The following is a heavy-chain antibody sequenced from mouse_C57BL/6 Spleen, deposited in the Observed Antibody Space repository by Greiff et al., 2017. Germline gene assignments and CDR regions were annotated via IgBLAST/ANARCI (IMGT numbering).Heavy chain of an antibody. V-gene: IGHV5-16*01. D-gene: IGHD4-1*01. J-gene: IGHJ1*03. CDR2: INYDGSST. CDR1: GFTFSDYY. CDR3: ARNWDWYFDV. Sequence: VMLVESEGGLVQPGSSMKLSCTASGFTFSDYYMAWVRQVPEKGLEWVANINYDGSSTYYLDSLKSRFIISRDNAKNILYLQMSSLKSEDTATYYCARNWDWYFDVWGTGNTVTVSS.